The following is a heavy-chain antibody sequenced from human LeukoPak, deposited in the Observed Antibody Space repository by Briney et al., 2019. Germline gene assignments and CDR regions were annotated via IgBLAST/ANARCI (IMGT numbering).Heavy chain of an antibody. V-gene: IGHV3-7*01. CDR2: IKEDGSEK. CDR1: GFTFSSYW. D-gene: IGHD3-22*01. Sequence: GGSLRLSCAASGFTFSSYWMSWVRQAPGKGLEWVANIKEDGSEKYYMDSVKGRFTISRDNAKNSLYLQMNSLRAEDTAVYYYARPAYPRHDSSGYYLEWGQGTLVTASS. CDR3: ARPAYPRHDSSGYYLE. J-gene: IGHJ4*02.